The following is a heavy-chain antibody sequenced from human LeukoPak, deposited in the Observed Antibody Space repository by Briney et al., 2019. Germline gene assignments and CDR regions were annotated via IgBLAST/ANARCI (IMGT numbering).Heavy chain of an antibody. D-gene: IGHD6-6*01. CDR2: ISYDGSNK. CDR3: AGDVVELENDY. CDR1: GFTFSSYG. Sequence: GGSLRLSCAASGFTFSSYGMHWVRQAPGKGLEWVAVISYDGSNKYYADSVKGRFTISRDNSKNTLYLQMNSLRAEDTAVYYCAGDVVELENDYWGQGTLVTVSS. J-gene: IGHJ4*02. V-gene: IGHV3-30*03.